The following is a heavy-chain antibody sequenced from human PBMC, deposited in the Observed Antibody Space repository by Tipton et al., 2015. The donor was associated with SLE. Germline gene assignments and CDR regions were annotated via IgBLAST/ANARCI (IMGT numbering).Heavy chain of an antibody. J-gene: IGHJ3*02. D-gene: IGHD3-22*01. CDR1: GGTFSSYT. Sequence: QLVQSGAEVKKPGSSVKVSCKASGGTFSSYTISWVRQAPGQGLEWMGRIIPILGMANYAQKFQGRVTITADESTSTAYMELSSLRSEDTAVYYCARDSSGRDDAFDIWGQGTMVTVSS. CDR3: ARDSSGRDDAFDI. V-gene: IGHV1-69*09. CDR2: IIPILGMA.